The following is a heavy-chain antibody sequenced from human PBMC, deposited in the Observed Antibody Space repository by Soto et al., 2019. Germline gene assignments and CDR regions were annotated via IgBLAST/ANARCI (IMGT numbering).Heavy chain of an antibody. Sequence: QVQLQESGPGLVKPSQTLSLTCTVSGGSISSGGYYWSWIRQHPGKGLEWIGYIYYSGSTYYNPSRKSPVTISVDTSKIQFPLKLSSVTAADTAVYYCARLYDSSGYFAWFDPWGQGTLVTVSS. CDR3: ARLYDSSGYFAWFDP. J-gene: IGHJ5*02. CDR1: GGSISSGGYY. V-gene: IGHV4-31*01. CDR2: IYYSGST. D-gene: IGHD3-22*01.